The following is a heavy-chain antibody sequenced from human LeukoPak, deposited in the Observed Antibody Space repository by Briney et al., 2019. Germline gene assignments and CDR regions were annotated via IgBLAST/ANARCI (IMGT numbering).Heavy chain of an antibody. CDR1: GGTFSSYA. CDR2: IIPIFGTA. V-gene: IGHV1-69*01. J-gene: IGHJ4*02. CDR3: ARSLDSSGQYYFDY. D-gene: IGHD3-22*01. Sequence: SVKVSCKASGGTFSSYAISWVRQAPGQGLEWMGGIIPIFGTANYAQKFQGRVTITADESTSTAYMGLSSLRSEDTAVYYCARSLDSSGQYYFDYWGQGTLVTVSS.